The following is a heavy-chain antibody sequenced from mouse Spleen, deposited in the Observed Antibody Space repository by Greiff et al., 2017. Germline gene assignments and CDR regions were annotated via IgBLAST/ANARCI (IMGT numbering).Heavy chain of an antibody. CDR2: INPNNGGT. Sequence: VQLQQSGPELVKPGASVKISCKASGYTFTDYYMNWVKQSHGKSLEWIGDINPNNGGTSYNQKFKGKATLTVDKSSSTAYMELRSLTSEDTAVYYCARGGYGNYTYAMDYWGQGTSVTVSS. V-gene: IGHV1-26*01. D-gene: IGHD2-1*01. J-gene: IGHJ4*01. CDR1: GYTFTDYY. CDR3: ARGGYGNYTYAMDY.